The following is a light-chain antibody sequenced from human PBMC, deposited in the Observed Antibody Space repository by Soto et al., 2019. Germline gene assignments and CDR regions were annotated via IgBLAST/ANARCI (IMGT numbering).Light chain of an antibody. CDR2: DVS. J-gene: IGLJ1*01. CDR3: SSYTTSSTYYV. V-gene: IGLV2-14*01. Sequence: QSALTQPASVSGSPGQSITISCTGTSSDVGGYNYVSWYQQHPGKAPKLMIYDVSNRPSGVSNRFSGSKSGNTASLTISGLQAEDEADDYCSSYTTSSTYYVFGTGTKLTVL. CDR1: SSDVGGYNY.